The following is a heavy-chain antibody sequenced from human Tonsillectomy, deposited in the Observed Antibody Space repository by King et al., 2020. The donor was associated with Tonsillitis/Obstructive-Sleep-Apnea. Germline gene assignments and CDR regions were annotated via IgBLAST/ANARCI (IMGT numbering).Heavy chain of an antibody. D-gene: IGHD4-17*01. Sequence: VQLVESGAEVKKPGESLKISCKGSGYSFTSYWIGWVRQMPGKGLEWRAVIYPGDSDTRYSPSFQGQVTISTDKSISTAYLQWSSLKASDNAMYYCARQTYGDQRGFDYRGQGTLVTVSS. V-gene: IGHV5-51*01. CDR3: ARQTYGDQRGFDY. J-gene: IGHJ4*02. CDR2: IYPGDSDT. CDR1: GYSFTSYW.